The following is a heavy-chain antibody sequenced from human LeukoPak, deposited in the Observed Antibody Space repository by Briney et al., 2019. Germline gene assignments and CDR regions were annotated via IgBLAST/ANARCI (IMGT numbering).Heavy chain of an antibody. CDR2: ISGSGGST. CDR3: APRGATFVDY. V-gene: IGHV3-23*01. CDR1: GFTFSGFA. D-gene: IGHD1-26*01. J-gene: IGHJ4*02. Sequence: GGSLRLSCAASGFTFSGFAMSWVRQAPGKGLEWVSAISGSGGSTYYADSVKGRFTISRDNSKNTLYLQMNSLRAEDTAVYYCAPRGATFVDYWGQGTLVTVSS.